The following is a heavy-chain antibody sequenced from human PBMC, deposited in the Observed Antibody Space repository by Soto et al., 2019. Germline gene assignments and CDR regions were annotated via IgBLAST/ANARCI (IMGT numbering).Heavy chain of an antibody. CDR3: GGGLPEGSDWYYVILTGYYRDYYYYYMDV. J-gene: IGHJ6*03. CDR1: GFTFSSYS. Sequence: PGGSLRLSCAASGFTFSSYSMNWVRQAPGKGLEWVSYLSSSSSTIYYADSVKRRFTISRDNAKHSLYLHLNSVRAGDTAGDYCGGGLPEGSDWYYVILTGYYRDYYYYYMDVWGKGTTVTVSS. D-gene: IGHD3-9*01. CDR2: LSSSSSTI. V-gene: IGHV3-48*01.